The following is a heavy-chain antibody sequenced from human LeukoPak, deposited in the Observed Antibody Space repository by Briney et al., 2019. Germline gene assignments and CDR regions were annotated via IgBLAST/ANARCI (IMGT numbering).Heavy chain of an antibody. D-gene: IGHD3-10*01. CDR2: IKQDGNER. V-gene: IGHV3-7*04. J-gene: IGHJ4*02. Sequence: GGSLRLSCAASGFTFRSYWMSWVRQAPGKGLEWVANIKQDGNERYYVDPVKGRFTISRDNAKNSLYLQMNSLRAEDTAVYYCTREYYYGSGSYYAGYWGQGTLVTVSS. CDR1: GFTFRSYW. CDR3: TREYYYGSGSYYAGY.